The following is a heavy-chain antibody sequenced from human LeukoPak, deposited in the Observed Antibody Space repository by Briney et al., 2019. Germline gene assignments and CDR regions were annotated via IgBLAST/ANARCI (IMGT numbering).Heavy chain of an antibody. Sequence: GESLQISCKGSGYSFTTHWIGWVRQMPGKGLDWMGIMYPRDSDIRYSPSFQGQVTISADKSISTAYLQWSSLKASDTAMYYCARHGAAARPFDYWGQGTLVTVSS. V-gene: IGHV5-51*01. J-gene: IGHJ4*02. CDR1: GYSFTTHW. CDR3: ARHGAAARPFDY. D-gene: IGHD6-13*01. CDR2: MYPRDSDI.